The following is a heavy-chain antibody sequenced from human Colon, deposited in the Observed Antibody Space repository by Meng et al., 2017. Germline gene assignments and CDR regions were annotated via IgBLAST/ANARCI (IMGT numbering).Heavy chain of an antibody. CDR2: IDHFGIS. Sequence: QKQQGGAGLLKPLETLSPTCAVSGGSLSGFYWSGIRQPPGKGLEWIGEIDHFGISNYNSSLKGRLTMSVDTSKKQISLTLTSVTAADTAVYYCATGLRHGDWFDPWGPGTLVTGSS. J-gene: IGHJ5*02. V-gene: IGHV4-34*02. CDR1: GGSLSGFY. CDR3: ATGLRHGDWFDP. D-gene: IGHD4-17*01.